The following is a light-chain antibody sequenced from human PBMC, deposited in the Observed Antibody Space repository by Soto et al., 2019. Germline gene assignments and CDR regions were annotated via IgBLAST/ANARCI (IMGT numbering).Light chain of an antibody. Sequence: DLQMTQSPSSLSASVGDRVTLTCGASQSIANFLNWYQQKPGKAPKPLIYAASSLQSGVPARFSGSGSGTDFTLTISSLQPADFATYYCQQSHSTPLTFGGGTKVEMK. J-gene: IGKJ4*01. V-gene: IGKV1-39*01. CDR1: QSIANF. CDR3: QQSHSTPLT. CDR2: AAS.